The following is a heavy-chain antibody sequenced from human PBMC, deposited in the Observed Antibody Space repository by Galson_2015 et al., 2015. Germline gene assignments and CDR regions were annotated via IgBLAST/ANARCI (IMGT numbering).Heavy chain of an antibody. CDR3: AKVVSVTESYWYGLGV. J-gene: IGHJ6*02. CDR2: ISNSAVQT. CDR1: GFTFSTYH. Sequence: SLRLSCAASGFTFSTYHMNWVRQAPGKGLESISSISNSAVQTYYIDSVKGRFTISRDNSKNTLYLHMDRLKVEDTAIYYCAKVVSVTESYWYGLGVWGQGTTDTVSS. D-gene: IGHD4-11*01. V-gene: IGHV3-23*01.